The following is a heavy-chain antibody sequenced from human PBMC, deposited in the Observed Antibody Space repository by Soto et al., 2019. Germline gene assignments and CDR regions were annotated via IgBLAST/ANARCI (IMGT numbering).Heavy chain of an antibody. D-gene: IGHD3-9*01. Sequence: ASVKFSCQASGYTLTGYYMHWVRQAPGQGLEWMGWINPNSGGTNYAQKFQGWFTMTRDTSISTAYMELSMLRSDDTAVYYCARGRDVLRYFDWLLTLDYWRQGTLVTVSS. CDR2: INPNSGGT. CDR1: GYTLTGYY. V-gene: IGHV1-2*04. J-gene: IGHJ4*02. CDR3: ARGRDVLRYFDWLLTLDY.